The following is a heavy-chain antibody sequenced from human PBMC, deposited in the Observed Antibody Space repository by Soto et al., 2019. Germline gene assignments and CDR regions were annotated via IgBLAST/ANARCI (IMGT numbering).Heavy chain of an antibody. V-gene: IGHV3-23*01. CDR1: GFTFSSYA. Sequence: GGSLRLSCAASGFTFSSYAMSWVRQAPGKGLEWVSAISGSGGSTYYADSVKGRFTISRDNSKNTLYLQMNSLRAEDTAVYYCAKDLEWSSGWPIDYWGQGTLVTVSS. J-gene: IGHJ4*02. D-gene: IGHD6-19*01. CDR3: AKDLEWSSGWPIDY. CDR2: ISGSGGST.